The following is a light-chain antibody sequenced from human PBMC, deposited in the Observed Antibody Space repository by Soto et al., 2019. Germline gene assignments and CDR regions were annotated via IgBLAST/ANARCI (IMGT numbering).Light chain of an antibody. J-gene: IGLJ2*01. CDR3: GTWDSSLSGVV. CDR2: ENN. Sequence: QYVLTQPPSVSAAPGQKVTISCSGSSSNIGDNYVSWYQQLPGTAPKLLIHENNRRPSGIPPRSSGSKSGTSATLGITGLQTGDEADYYCGTWDSSLSGVVFGGGTKVTVL. V-gene: IGLV1-51*02. CDR1: SSNIGDNY.